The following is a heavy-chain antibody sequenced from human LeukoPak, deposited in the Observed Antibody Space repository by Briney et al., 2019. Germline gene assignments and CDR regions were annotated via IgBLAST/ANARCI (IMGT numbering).Heavy chain of an antibody. D-gene: IGHD5-18*01. CDR3: ARDQNSRGYSYGP. CDR1: GFTFSSYE. Sequence: GGSLRLSCAASGFTFSSYEMNWVRQAPGKGLEWVSYISSSGSTIYYADSVKGRFTISRDNAKNSLYLQMNSLGAEDTAVYYCARDQNSRGYSYGPWGQGTLVTVSS. V-gene: IGHV3-48*03. CDR2: ISSSGSTI. J-gene: IGHJ5*02.